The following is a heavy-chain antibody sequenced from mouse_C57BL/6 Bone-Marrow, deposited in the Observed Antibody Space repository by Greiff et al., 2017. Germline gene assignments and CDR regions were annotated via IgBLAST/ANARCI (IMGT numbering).Heavy chain of an antibody. CDR2: ISDGGSYT. J-gene: IGHJ2*01. Sequence: EVQLVESRGGLVKPGGSLKLSCAASGFTFSSYAMSWVRQTPEKRLEWVATISDGGSYTYYPDNVKGRFTISRDNAKNNLYLQMSHLKSEDTAMYYCARDYYYGSADYWGQGTTLTVSS. CDR1: GFTFSSYA. V-gene: IGHV5-4*01. D-gene: IGHD1-1*01. CDR3: ARDYYYGSADY.